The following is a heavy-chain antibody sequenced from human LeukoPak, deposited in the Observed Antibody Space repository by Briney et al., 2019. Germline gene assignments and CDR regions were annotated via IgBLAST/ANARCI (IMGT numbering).Heavy chain of an antibody. V-gene: IGHV4-39*07. CDR1: GGSIYSSTDY. Sequence: SETLSLTCTVSGGSIYSSTDYWGWIRQPPGTGLEWIGSIIYSGTTYYKPSLKSRVAMSVDTSKNQFSLKLNSVTAADTAVYYCARDLGRVANDYYFDSWGQGTLVTVSS. J-gene: IGHJ4*02. CDR2: IIYSGTT. D-gene: IGHD4/OR15-4a*01. CDR3: ARDLGRVANDYYFDS.